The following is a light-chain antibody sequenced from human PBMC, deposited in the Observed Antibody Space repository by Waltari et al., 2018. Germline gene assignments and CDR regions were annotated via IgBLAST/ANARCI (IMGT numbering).Light chain of an antibody. J-gene: IGLJ2*01. CDR1: SSDVGGYNC. Sequence: QSALTQPPSASGSPGQSVTISCAGTSSDVGGYNCVSWYQQHPGKAPKLMIYDVSKRPSGVPDRFSGSKSGNTAYLTGSGLQAEDEADYYCNSYAGSNSVLFGAGTKLTVL. CDR2: DVS. CDR3: NSYAGSNSVL. V-gene: IGLV2-8*01.